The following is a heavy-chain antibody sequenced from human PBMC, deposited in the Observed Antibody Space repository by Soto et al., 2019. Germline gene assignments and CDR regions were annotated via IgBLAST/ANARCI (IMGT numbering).Heavy chain of an antibody. CDR2: IYYSGST. J-gene: IGHJ6*02. Sequence: QVQLQESGPGLVKPSQTLSLTCTVSGGSISSGGYYWSWIRQHPGKGLEWIVYIYYSGSTYYNPSLTSRVTISVDSSKNQFSLKLSSVTASFTAVYFCATDFTDSIGPTLGMGVWGRGTTVTVSS. V-gene: IGHV4-31*03. CDR1: GGSISSGGYY. CDR3: ATDFTDSIGPTLGMGV. D-gene: IGHD6-19*01.